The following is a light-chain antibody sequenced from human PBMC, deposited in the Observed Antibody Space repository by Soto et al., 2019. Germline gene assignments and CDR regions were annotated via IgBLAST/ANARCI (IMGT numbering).Light chain of an antibody. CDR2: SNN. V-gene: IGLV1-44*01. CDR3: AAWDDSLNGGV. Sequence: QTVVTQPPSASGTPGQRVTISSSGSSSNIGSNTVNWYQQLPGTAPKLLIYSNNQRPSGVPDRFSGSKSGTSASLAISGLQSEDEADYYCAAWDDSLNGGVFGTGTKVTVL. J-gene: IGLJ1*01. CDR1: SSNIGSNT.